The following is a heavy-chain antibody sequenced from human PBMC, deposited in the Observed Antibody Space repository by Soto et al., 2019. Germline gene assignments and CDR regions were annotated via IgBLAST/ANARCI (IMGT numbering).Heavy chain of an antibody. CDR3: ASPYGSGSYYKGPALWGMDV. Sequence: ASVKVSCKASGYTFTSYDMHWVRQAPGQRLEWMGWINAGNGNTKYSQKFQGRVTITRDTSASTAYMDLGSLTSDDTAVYYCASPYGSGSYYKGPALWGMDVWGQGTTVTVSS. V-gene: IGHV1-3*01. CDR1: GYTFTSYD. D-gene: IGHD3-10*01. CDR2: INAGNGNT. J-gene: IGHJ6*02.